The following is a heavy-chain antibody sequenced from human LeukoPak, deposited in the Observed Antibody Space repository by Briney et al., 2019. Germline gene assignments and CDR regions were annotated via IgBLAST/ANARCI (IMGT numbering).Heavy chain of an antibody. CDR2: INGDGRIT. J-gene: IGHJ4*02. CDR1: GFTLSSYW. V-gene: IGHV3-74*01. D-gene: IGHD6-19*01. Sequence: GGSLRLSCAASGFTLSSYWMHWVRQAPGKGLVWVSRINGDGRITTYADSVKGRFTISRDNSKNTLYLQMNSLRAEDTAVYYCAKDFIEPYSSVGYWGQGTLVTVSS. CDR3: AKDFIEPYSSVGY.